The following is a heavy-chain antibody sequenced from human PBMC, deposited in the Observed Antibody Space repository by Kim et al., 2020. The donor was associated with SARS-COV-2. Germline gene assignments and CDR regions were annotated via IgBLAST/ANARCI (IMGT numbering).Heavy chain of an antibody. V-gene: IGHV3-15*01. D-gene: IGHD3-22*01. CDR3: TTDPDYYDSSEDY. J-gene: IGHJ4*02. Sequence: GGSLRLSCAASGFTFSNAWMSWVRQAPGKGLEWVGRIKSKTDGGTTDYAAPVKGRFTISRDDSKNTLYLQMNSLKTEDTAVYYCTTDPDYYDSSEDYWGQGTLCTVSS. CDR2: IKSKTDGGTT. CDR1: GFTFSNAW.